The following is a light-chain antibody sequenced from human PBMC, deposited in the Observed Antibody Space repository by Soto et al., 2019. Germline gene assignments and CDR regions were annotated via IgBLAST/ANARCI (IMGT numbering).Light chain of an antibody. J-gene: IGKJ1*01. Sequence: DIVMTQSPDSLAVSLGERATINCKSSQSVLFRSNKKDHLAWYQQKPGQPPKLLIYWASTRESGVPDRFGGSGSGTDFTLTISSLQAEDVAVYYCQQYYSTPPTFGQGTKVEIK. CDR1: QSVLFRSNKKDH. CDR2: WAS. CDR3: QQYYSTPPT. V-gene: IGKV4-1*01.